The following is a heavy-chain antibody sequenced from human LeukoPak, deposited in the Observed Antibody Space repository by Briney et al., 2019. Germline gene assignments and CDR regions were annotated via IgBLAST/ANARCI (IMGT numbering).Heavy chain of an antibody. V-gene: IGHV1-69*06. Sequence: SVKVSCKASGGTFSSYAISWVRQAPGQGLEWMGGIIPIFGTANYAQKFQGRVTITADKSTSTAYMELSSLRSEDTAVYYCARAGGYCSSTSCYLGYWGQGTLVTVSS. CDR1: GGTFSSYA. CDR3: ARAGGYCSSTSCYLGY. J-gene: IGHJ4*02. CDR2: IIPIFGTA. D-gene: IGHD2-2*01.